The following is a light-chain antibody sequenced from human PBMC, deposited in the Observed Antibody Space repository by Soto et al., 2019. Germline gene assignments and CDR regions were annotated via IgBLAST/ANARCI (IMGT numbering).Light chain of an antibody. J-gene: IGKJ1*01. CDR2: GAS. Sequence: EIVLTQSPGTLSLSPGEKAKLSCRARQSVSSSYLAWYQQKPVQAPRLLIYGASCRATGIPDRFSGSGSGTDFTLTISRLEPEDFAVYYCQQYGSSPFGQGTKVDIK. V-gene: IGKV3-20*01. CDR3: QQYGSSP. CDR1: QSVSSSY.